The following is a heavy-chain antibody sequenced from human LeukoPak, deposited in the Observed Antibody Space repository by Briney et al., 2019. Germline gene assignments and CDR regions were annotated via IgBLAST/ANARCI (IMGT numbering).Heavy chain of an antibody. D-gene: IGHD2-2*01. V-gene: IGHV4-39*01. CDR1: GGSISSSSYY. CDR2: IYYSGST. CDR3: ARRGLVPAAPGGFGY. J-gene: IGHJ4*02. Sequence: SETLSLTCTVSGGSISSSSYYWGWIRQPPGKGLEWIGSIYYSGSTYYNPSLKSRVTISVDTSKNQFSLKLSSVTAADTAVYYCARRGLVPAAPGGFGYWGQGTLVTVSS.